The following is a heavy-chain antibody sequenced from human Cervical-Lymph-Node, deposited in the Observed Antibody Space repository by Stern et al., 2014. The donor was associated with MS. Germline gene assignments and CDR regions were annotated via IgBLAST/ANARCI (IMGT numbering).Heavy chain of an antibody. CDR2: INPKSGGT. J-gene: IGHJ5*02. D-gene: IGHD6-6*01. Sequence: QVQLVQSGAEVEKPGASVKVSCKASGYIFTDYYLHWVRQAPGQGLEWMGRINPKSGGTSYAQSFQGRVTLTRDTSITTSYMDFRRLTSDDPAVYYCTRALRIADRPSPGGHWFDPWGQGTLVIVSS. V-gene: IGHV1-2*02. CDR3: TRALRIADRPSPGGHWFDP. CDR1: GYIFTDYY.